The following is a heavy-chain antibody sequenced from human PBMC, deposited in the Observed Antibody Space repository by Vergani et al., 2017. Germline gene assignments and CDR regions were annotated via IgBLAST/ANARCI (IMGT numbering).Heavy chain of an antibody. CDR3: ARVNTETNGHLYYYYYMDV. Sequence: QVQLQQWGGGLLKPSETLSLTCVVNGASFTSYHWTWIRQSPGEGLEWVGDIDHTGRPDYNPSLKSRLTMSVAKSRNQFSLTLNSVTATDTAIYFCARVNTETNGHLYYYYYMDVWGQGTAVTVS. CDR1: GASFTSYH. D-gene: IGHD4-11*01. CDR2: IDHTGRP. V-gene: IGHV4-34*01. J-gene: IGHJ6*03.